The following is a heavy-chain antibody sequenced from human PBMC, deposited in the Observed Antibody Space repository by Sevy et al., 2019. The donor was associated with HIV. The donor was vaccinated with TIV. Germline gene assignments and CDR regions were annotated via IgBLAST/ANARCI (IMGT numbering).Heavy chain of an antibody. V-gene: IGHV3-23*01. CDR3: AKRAHRGYYLSSGYFAFAI. CDR1: GFTFSSYA. Sequence: GGSLRLSCAASGFTFSSYAMSWVRQAPGKGLEWVSAISGSGGSTYYADSVKGRFTISRDNSKNTLYLQMNSLRAEDTAVYYCAKRAHRGYYLSSGYFAFAIWGQGTMVTVSS. D-gene: IGHD3-22*01. J-gene: IGHJ3*02. CDR2: ISGSGGST.